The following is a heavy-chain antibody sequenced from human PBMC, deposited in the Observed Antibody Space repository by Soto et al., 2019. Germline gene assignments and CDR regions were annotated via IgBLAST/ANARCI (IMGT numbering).Heavy chain of an antibody. Sequence: QVQLVESGGGVVQPGRSRRLSCAASGYTFSSYGMHWVRQAPGKGLEWVAVISSDGSKKYYVDSVKGRFTISRDDSKNTVYLQMNSLRGEDTAVYYCTRDQSSAFHHWGQGTLVTVSS. CDR3: TRDQSSAFHH. CDR1: GYTFSSYG. J-gene: IGHJ4*02. D-gene: IGHD6-19*01. V-gene: IGHV3-30*03. CDR2: ISSDGSKK.